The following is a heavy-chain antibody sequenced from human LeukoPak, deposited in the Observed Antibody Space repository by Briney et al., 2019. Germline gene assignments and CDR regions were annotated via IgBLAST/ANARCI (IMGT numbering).Heavy chain of an antibody. V-gene: IGHV3-30*03. D-gene: IGHD3-16*01. CDR3: AGGRWGLGDY. CDR1: GFTFSSYG. J-gene: IGHJ4*02. CDR2: ISYDGSNK. Sequence: PGGSLRLSCAASGFTFSSYGMHWVRQAPGKGLEWVAVISYDGSNKYYADSVKGRFTISRDNSKNTLHLQMNSLRAEDTAVYYCAGGRWGLGDYWGQGTLVTVSS.